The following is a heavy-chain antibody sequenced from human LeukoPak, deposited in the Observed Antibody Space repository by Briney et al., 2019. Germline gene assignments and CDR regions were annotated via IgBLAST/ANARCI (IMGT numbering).Heavy chain of an antibody. CDR2: VSGSGGST. Sequence: GGSLRLSCVASGFTFSSYSMKWVRQAPGKGLEWVSAVSGSGGSTYYADSVKGRFTISRDNSKNTLYLQMNSLRAEDTAVYYCAKGRDGYNRYDYWGQGTLVTVSS. CDR1: GFTFSSYS. D-gene: IGHD5-24*01. V-gene: IGHV3-23*01. J-gene: IGHJ4*02. CDR3: AKGRDGYNRYDY.